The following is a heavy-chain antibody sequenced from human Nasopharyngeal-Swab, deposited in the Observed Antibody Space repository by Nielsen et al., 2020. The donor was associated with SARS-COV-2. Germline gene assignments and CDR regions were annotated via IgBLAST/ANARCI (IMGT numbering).Heavy chain of an antibody. D-gene: IGHD2-2*01. CDR2: INAGNGNT. CDR3: ASNSGCSSTSCPIDRLVYGMDV. CDR1: GYTFTSYA. V-gene: IGHV1-3*01. Sequence: ASVKVSCKASGYTFTSYAMHWVRQAPGQRLEWMGWINAGNGNTKYSQKFQGRVTITADESTSTAYMELSSLRSEDTAVYYCASNSGCSSTSCPIDRLVYGMDVWGQGTTVTVSS. J-gene: IGHJ6*02.